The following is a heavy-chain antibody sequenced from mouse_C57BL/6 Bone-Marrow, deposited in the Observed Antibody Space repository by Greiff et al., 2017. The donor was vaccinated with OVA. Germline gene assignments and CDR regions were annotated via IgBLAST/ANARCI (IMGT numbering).Heavy chain of an antibody. CDR2: IDPANDNT. D-gene: IGHD1-1*01. J-gene: IGHJ4*01. CDR3: ARGNFGSSFYAMDY. CDR1: GFNIKNTY. V-gene: IGHV14-3*01. Sequence: DVQLQESVAELVRPGASVKLSCTASGFNIKNTYMHWVKQRPEQGLEWIGRIDPANDNTKYAPKFQGKATTTADTSSNTAYLQLSSLSSEDTAVYCCARGNFGSSFYAMDYWGQGTSVTGSS.